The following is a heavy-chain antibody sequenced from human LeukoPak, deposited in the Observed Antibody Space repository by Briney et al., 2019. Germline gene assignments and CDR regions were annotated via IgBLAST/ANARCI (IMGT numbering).Heavy chain of an antibody. V-gene: IGHV5-51*01. CDR3: ARQPSDHDCWSDYSDY. D-gene: IGHD3-3*01. CDR2: IYPGDSDT. CDR1: GYSFTSYW. Sequence: GESLKISCKGSGYSFTSYWIGWVRQMPGKGLEWMGIIYPGDSDTRYSPPFQGQVTISADKSISTAYLQWSSLKASDTAIYYCARQPSDHDCWSDYSDYWGQGTLVTVSS. J-gene: IGHJ4*02.